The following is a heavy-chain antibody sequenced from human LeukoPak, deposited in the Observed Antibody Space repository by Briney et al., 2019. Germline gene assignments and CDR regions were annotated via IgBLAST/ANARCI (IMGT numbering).Heavy chain of an antibody. Sequence: GGSLRLSCAASGFTFSDHVMSWVRQAPGKGLEWVSSISSSSSYIYYADSVKGRFTISRDNAKNSLYLQMNSLRAEDTAVYYCALIAVAGTGSFDYWGQGTLVTVSS. D-gene: IGHD6-19*01. CDR1: GFTFSDHV. J-gene: IGHJ4*02. CDR2: ISSSSSYI. CDR3: ALIAVAGTGSFDY. V-gene: IGHV3-21*01.